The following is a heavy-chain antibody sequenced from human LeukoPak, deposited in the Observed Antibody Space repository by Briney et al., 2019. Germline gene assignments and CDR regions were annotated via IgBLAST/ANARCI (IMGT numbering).Heavy chain of an antibody. Sequence: GGSLRLSCAASGFTFSSFDMHWVRQPTGRGLEWVSTIGTASDTYYPGSVEGRFTLSRDNAKNSLYFQMNSLTAGDTAVYYCARGPPRGKYYYMDVCGKGTTGTVSS. CDR1: GFTFSSFD. D-gene: IGHD1-1*01. CDR2: IGTASDT. V-gene: IGHV3-13*01. J-gene: IGHJ6*03. CDR3: ARGPPRGKYYYMDV.